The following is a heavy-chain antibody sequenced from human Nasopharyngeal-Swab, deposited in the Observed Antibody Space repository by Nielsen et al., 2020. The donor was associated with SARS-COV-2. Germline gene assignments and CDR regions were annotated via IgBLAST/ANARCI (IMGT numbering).Heavy chain of an antibody. CDR1: GFTFSSYD. J-gene: IGHJ4*02. CDR3: ARDFGFCSSTSCSLLTFDY. CDR2: IGTAGDT. V-gene: IGHV3-13*01. Sequence: GGSLRLSCAASGFTFSSYDMHWVRQATGKGLEWVSAIGTAGDTYYPGSVKGRFTISRENAKNSLYLQMNSLRAGDTAVYYCARDFGFCSSTSCSLLTFDYWGQGTLVTVSS. D-gene: IGHD2-2*01.